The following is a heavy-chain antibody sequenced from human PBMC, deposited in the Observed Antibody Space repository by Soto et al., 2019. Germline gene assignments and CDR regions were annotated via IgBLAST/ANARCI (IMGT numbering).Heavy chain of an antibody. D-gene: IGHD2-2*01. CDR2: FDPEDGET. J-gene: IGHJ4*02. Sequence: ASVKVSCKVSGYTLTELSMHWVRQAPGKGLEWMGGFDPEDGETIYAQKFQGRVTMTEDTSTDTAYMELSSLRSEDTAVYYCATALVVPAAMHLPTTDYWGQGTLVTVSS. CDR3: ATALVVPAAMHLPTTDY. V-gene: IGHV1-24*01. CDR1: GYTLTELS.